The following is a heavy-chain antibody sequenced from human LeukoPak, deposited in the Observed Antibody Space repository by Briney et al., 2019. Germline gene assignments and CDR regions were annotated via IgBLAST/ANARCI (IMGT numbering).Heavy chain of an antibody. CDR1: GYTFTCYG. Sequence: ASVKVSCKASGYTFTCYGISWVRQAPGQGLERMGWISAYNSNTNYAQKLQGRVTMTTDTSTSTAYMELRSLRSDDTAVYYCARKYSSSWIYYFDYWGQGTLVTVSS. CDR3: ARKYSSSWIYYFDY. J-gene: IGHJ4*02. D-gene: IGHD6-13*01. CDR2: ISAYNSNT. V-gene: IGHV1-18*01.